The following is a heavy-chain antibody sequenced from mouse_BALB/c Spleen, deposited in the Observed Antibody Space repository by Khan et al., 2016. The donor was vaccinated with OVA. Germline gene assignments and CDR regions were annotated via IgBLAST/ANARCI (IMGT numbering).Heavy chain of an antibody. CDR3: ASHLTGSFAY. CDR1: GFTFSSYS. J-gene: IGHJ3*01. D-gene: IGHD4-1*01. CDR2: ISSDGDYT. Sequence: EVQGVESGGDLVKPGGSLKLSCAASGFTFSSYSMSWVRQTPDKRLEWVATISSDGDYTYYPDSVKGRFTISRDNAKNTLYLQMSRLKSEDTAMYYCASHLTGSFAYWGQGTLVTVSA. V-gene: IGHV5-6*01.